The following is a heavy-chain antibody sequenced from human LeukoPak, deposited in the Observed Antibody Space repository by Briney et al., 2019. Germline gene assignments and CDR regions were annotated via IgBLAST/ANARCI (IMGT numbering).Heavy chain of an antibody. V-gene: IGHV1-2*02. D-gene: IGHD5-18*01. J-gene: IGHJ4*02. CDR3: ATGSSYGDY. Sequence: VASVKVSCKASGGTFSSYAISWARQAPGQGLEWMGWINPNSGGTNYAQKFQGRVTMTRDTSISTAYVELSSLTSDDTAVYFCATGSSYGDYWGQGTLVTVSS. CDR2: INPNSGGT. CDR1: GGTFSSYA.